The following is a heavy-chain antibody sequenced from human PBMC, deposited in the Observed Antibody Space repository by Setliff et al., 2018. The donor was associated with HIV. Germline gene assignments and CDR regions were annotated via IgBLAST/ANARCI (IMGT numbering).Heavy chain of an antibody. CDR3: ATMSRSSRNWAIFDY. D-gene: IGHD6-13*01. Sequence: KVSCKTSGGSFDMHTISWVRQAPGQGLEFVGRIIPIIDTTNYAQKFQGRVTITADKSANTTYMELRSLRSEDTAIYYCATMSRSSRNWAIFDYWGQGVLVTVSS. CDR2: IIPIIDTT. J-gene: IGHJ4*02. CDR1: GGSFDMHT. V-gene: IGHV1-69*08.